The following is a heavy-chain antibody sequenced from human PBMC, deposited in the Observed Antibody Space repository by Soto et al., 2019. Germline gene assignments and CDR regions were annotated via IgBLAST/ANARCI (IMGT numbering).Heavy chain of an antibody. Sequence: PGGCLQIPCKGVGYKFGSSWIGWVRQMPGKGLEWMGIIKPGTSDIRYSPSCRGHVTISADEAVSTAYLQWSSLKASDTAMYYCARQPSHICDTWGQGTLVTVSS. CDR3: ARQPSHICDT. J-gene: IGHJ5*02. CDR2: IKPGTSDI. D-gene: IGHD3-3*02. V-gene: IGHV5-51*01. CDR1: GYKFGSSW.